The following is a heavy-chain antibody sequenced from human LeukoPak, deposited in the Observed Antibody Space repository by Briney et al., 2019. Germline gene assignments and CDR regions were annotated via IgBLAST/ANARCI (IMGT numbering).Heavy chain of an antibody. CDR3: ARGTRVELPRYYYHGMDV. CDR1: GFGFNTYG. V-gene: IGHV3-33*01. Sequence: GRSLRLSCVASGFGFNTYGMHWVRQAPGKGLEWVAVIWYDGEKKYYSDSVKGRFTASRDNSKNTVYLQMNSLRAEDTAVYYCARGTRVELPRYYYHGMDVWGQGTTVSVSS. CDR2: IWYDGEKK. J-gene: IGHJ6*02. D-gene: IGHD3-10*01.